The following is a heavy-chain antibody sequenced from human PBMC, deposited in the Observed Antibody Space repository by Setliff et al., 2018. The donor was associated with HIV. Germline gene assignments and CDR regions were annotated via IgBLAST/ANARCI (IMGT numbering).Heavy chain of an antibody. V-gene: IGHV4-31*03. Sequence: SETLSLTCTVSGGSISSSGDYWSWVRQHPGKGLEWIGYIYYTGSTYSNPSLQSRVRISVDTSKNQFSLRLSSVTAADTAVYYCARDSANGKTANLNYRDVWGKGTTVTVSS. CDR3: ARDSANGKTANLNYRDV. CDR1: GGSISSSGDY. CDR2: IYYTGST. J-gene: IGHJ6*03. D-gene: IGHD2-8*01.